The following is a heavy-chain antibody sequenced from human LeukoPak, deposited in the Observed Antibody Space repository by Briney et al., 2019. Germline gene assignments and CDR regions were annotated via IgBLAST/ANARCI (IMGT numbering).Heavy chain of an antibody. CDR1: GGSFRGYY. CDR3: AWKNYDFWSGYPNWFDP. V-gene: IGHV4-34*01. J-gene: IGHJ5*02. CDR2: INHSGST. D-gene: IGHD3-3*01. Sequence: SETLSLTCAVYGGSFRGYYWSWIRQPPGKGLEWIGEINHSGSTNYNPSLKSRVTLSVDTSKKQFSLKLSSVTAADTAVYYCAWKNYDFWSGYPNWFDPWGQGTLVTVSS.